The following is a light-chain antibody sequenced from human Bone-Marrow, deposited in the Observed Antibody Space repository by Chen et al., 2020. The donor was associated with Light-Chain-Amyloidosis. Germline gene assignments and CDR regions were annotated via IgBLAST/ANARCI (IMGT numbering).Light chain of an antibody. CDR3: SSYTITNTLV. J-gene: IGLJ1*01. CDR2: EVT. Sequence: QSALTQPAYVSGTAGQSINISCTGTSSDVGGDNHGSWYQQHPDKAPKLMIYEVTNPPSWVPDRFSGSKSDNTASLTISGLQTEDEADYFCSSYTITNTLVFGSGTRVTVL. V-gene: IGLV2-14*01. CDR1: SSDVGGDNH.